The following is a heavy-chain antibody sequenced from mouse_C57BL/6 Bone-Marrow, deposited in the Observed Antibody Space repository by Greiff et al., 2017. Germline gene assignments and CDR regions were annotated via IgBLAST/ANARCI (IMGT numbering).Heavy chain of an antibody. CDR3: ARDHSNYED. CDR1: GFTFSSYA. CDR2: ISDGGSYT. D-gene: IGHD2-5*01. V-gene: IGHV5-4*01. J-gene: IGHJ2*01. Sequence: EVQGVESGGGLVKPGGSLKLSCAASGFTFSSYAMSWVRQTPEERLEWVATISDGGSYTYYPDNVKGRFTISRDNAKNNLYLQMSHLKSEDTAMXYCARDHSNYEDWGQGTTLTVSS.